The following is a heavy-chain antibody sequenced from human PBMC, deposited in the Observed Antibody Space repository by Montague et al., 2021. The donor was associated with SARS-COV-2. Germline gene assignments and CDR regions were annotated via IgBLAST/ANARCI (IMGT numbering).Heavy chain of an antibody. CDR3: ARHTRIAMLVVDNCYGLDV. D-gene: IGHD3-22*01. V-gene: IGHV4-39*07. CDR2: IYYTGST. Sequence: IYYTGSTYYNPSLKSRVTISVDTSKNQFSLKLSSVTAADTSVDYCARHTRIAMLVVDNCYGLDVWGQGTTVIVS. J-gene: IGHJ6*02.